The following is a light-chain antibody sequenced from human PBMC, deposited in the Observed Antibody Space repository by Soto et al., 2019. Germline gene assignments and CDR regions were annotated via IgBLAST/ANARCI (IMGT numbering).Light chain of an antibody. CDR1: QDISRA. Sequence: IQLTQSPSSLAASVGDRVTITCRASQDISRALSWYQQKPGSAPKLLIYTTSNLRGGVPSRFSASGSDTEFTLTVSSLQPEDFATYYCQQHYNYPLTFGGGTKVEIK. CDR2: TTS. CDR3: QQHYNYPLT. J-gene: IGKJ4*01. V-gene: IGKV1-9*01.